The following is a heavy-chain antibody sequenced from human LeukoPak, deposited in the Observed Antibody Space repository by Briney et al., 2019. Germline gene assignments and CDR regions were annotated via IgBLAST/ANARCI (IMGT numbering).Heavy chain of an antibody. CDR1: GFTFDTYN. Sequence: GGSLRLSCTASGFTFDTYNFNWVRQAPGKGLEWVATIRSYSSYIHYADSVKGRFTISRDDAKNSLYLQMNSLRAEDTAVYYCAREVDDYGGNSGAFDIWGQGTMVTVSS. D-gene: IGHD4-23*01. CDR2: IRSYSSYI. J-gene: IGHJ3*02. V-gene: IGHV3-21*04. CDR3: AREVDDYGGNSGAFDI.